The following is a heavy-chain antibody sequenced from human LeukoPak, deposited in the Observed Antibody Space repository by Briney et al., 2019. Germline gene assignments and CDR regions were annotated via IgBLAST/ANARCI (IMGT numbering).Heavy chain of an antibody. CDR2: IIPIFGTA. Sequence: GASVTVSCKASGGTFSSYAISWVRQAPGQGLEWMGGIIPIFGTANYAQKFQGRVTITADESTSTAYMELSSLRSEDTAVYYCARLDTAMYVYFDYWGQGTLVTVSS. D-gene: IGHD5-18*01. J-gene: IGHJ4*02. CDR3: ARLDTAMYVYFDY. CDR1: GGTFSSYA. V-gene: IGHV1-69*13.